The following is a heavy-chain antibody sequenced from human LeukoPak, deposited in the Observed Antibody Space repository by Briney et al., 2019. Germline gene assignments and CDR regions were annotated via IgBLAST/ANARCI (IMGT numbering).Heavy chain of an antibody. CDR3: ARSYYDSSGYPHSDLDY. CDR1: GFTFSSYI. V-gene: IGHV3-21*01. CDR2: ISESSVYI. Sequence: GGSLRLSCAGSGFTFSSYIMNWVRHAPGKGLEWVSSISESSVYINYADSVKGRFTISRDNAKYSLYLQVTSLRAEDTAVYYCARSYYDSSGYPHSDLDYWGQGTLVTVSS. D-gene: IGHD3-22*01. J-gene: IGHJ4*02.